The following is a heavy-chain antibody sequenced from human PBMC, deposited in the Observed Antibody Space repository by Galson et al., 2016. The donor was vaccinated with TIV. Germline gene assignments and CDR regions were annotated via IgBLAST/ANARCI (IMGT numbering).Heavy chain of an antibody. J-gene: IGHJ4*02. CDR3: TRNPAEMRKESDYYDY. V-gene: IGHV3-20*04. Sequence: SLRLSCATSGFNFDDSDFTWVRQVPGKGLEWVCDINWNGRKTRYRDSATGRFTVSRDNGKKTLYLQLSSLRTEDTGLYYCTRNPAEMRKESDYYDYWGQGTLVTVSS. D-gene: IGHD5-24*01. CDR2: INWNGRKT. CDR1: GFNFDDSD.